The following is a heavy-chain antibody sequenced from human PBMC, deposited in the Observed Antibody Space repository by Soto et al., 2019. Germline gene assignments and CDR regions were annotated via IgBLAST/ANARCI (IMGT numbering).Heavy chain of an antibody. Sequence: GGSLRLSCAASGFTVSSNYMSWVRQAPGKGLEWVSVIYSGGSTYYADSVKGRFTISRDNSKNTLYLQMNSLRAEDTAVYYCGKATAVAAEHFDYWGQGTLVTVSS. J-gene: IGHJ4*02. V-gene: IGHV3-66*01. CDR3: GKATAVAAEHFDY. D-gene: IGHD6-19*01. CDR1: GFTVSSNY. CDR2: IYSGGST.